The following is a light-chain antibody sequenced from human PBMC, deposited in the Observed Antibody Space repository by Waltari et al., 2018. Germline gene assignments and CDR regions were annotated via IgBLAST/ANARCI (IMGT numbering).Light chain of an antibody. CDR1: SSDVGFYNY. Sequence: QSALTQPASVSGSPGQSITISCTGTSSDVGFYNYVSWYQQYPVKAPKLIIYDVFQRPSGVFNRVSGSKSSNTASLTISGLQTEDEGDYYCNSYTGSSSWVFGGGTKLTVL. J-gene: IGLJ3*02. CDR3: NSYTGSSSWV. CDR2: DVF. V-gene: IGLV2-14*03.